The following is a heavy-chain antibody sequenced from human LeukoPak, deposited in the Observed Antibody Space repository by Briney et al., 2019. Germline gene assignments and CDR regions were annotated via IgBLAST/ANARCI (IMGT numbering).Heavy chain of an antibody. CDR1: GFTFSNYA. CDR3: AKKWGVGTTTLDYFDY. CDR2: ISGSAGST. Sequence: GGSLRLSCAASGFTFSNYAVSWVRQAPGKGLEWVSGISGSAGSTYYADSVKGRFTISRDNSKNTQYLQMNSLTDDDTAVYYCAKKWGVGTTTLDYFDYWGQGTLVTVSS. D-gene: IGHD1-26*01. J-gene: IGHJ4*02. V-gene: IGHV3-23*01.